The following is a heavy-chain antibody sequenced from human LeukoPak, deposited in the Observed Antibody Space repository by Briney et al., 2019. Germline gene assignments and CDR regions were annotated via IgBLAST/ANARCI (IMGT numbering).Heavy chain of an antibody. D-gene: IGHD6-19*01. CDR3: ARGLYGWHRYYFDY. Sequence: ASVKVSCKASGYTFTSYDINWVRQATGQGLEWMGWMNPNSGNTGYVQKFQGRVTMTRNTSISTAYMELSSLRSEDTAVYYCARGLYGWHRYYFDYWGQGTLVTVSS. CDR1: GYTFTSYD. J-gene: IGHJ4*02. V-gene: IGHV1-8*01. CDR2: MNPNSGNT.